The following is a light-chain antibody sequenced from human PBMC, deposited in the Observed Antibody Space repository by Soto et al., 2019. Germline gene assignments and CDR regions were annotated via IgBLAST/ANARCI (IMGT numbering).Light chain of an antibody. V-gene: IGKV3-15*01. CDR2: GAS. J-gene: IGKJ3*01. CDR3: QQYNNWHFT. Sequence: EIVMTQSPATLSVSPGERATLSCRASQSVGNNLAWYQQKPGQAPMLLIYGASTRATGIPARFSGSGSGTEFTLTISSLQSEDFAVYYCQQYNNWHFTFGPGTKVDIK. CDR1: QSVGNN.